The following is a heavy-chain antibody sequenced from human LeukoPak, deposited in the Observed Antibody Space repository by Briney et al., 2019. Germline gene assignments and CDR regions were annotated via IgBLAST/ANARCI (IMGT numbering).Heavy chain of an antibody. D-gene: IGHD2-15*01. J-gene: IGHJ4*02. CDR3: AKVEKLGYCSGGSCFFDY. CDR2: IRYDGSNK. V-gene: IGHV3-30*02. CDR1: GFTFSSYG. Sequence: PGGSLRLSCAASGFTFSSYGMHWVRQAPGKGLEWVAFIRYDGSNKYYADSVKGRFTISRDNSKNTLYLQMNSLRAEDTAVYYCAKVEKLGYCSGGSCFFDYWGQGTLVTVSS.